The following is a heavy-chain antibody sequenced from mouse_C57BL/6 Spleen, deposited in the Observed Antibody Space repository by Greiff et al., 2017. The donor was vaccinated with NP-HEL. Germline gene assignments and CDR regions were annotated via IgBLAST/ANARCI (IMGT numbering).Heavy chain of an antibody. D-gene: IGHD2-3*01. CDR1: GYTFTDYY. J-gene: IGHJ2*01. V-gene: IGHV1-19*01. Sequence: EVQLQQSGPVLVKPGASVKMSCKASGYTFTDYYMNWVKQSHGKSLEWIGVINPYNGGTSYNQKFKGKATLTVDKSSSTAYMELNSLTSEDSAVYYCAGDGYSKDYFDYWGQGTTLTVSS. CDR2: INPYNGGT. CDR3: AGDGYSKDYFDY.